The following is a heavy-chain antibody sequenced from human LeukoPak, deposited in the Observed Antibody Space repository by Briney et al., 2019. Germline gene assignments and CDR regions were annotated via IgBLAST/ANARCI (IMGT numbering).Heavy chain of an antibody. J-gene: IGHJ3*01. CDR1: GGSLTGYY. V-gene: IGHV4-59*08. Sequence: SETLSLTCTVSGGSLTGYYWSWIRQPPGKGLEWIAYVYYTGRTLYNPSLESRVTISVDTSKTQISLKLTSVTAADTAVYYCARHMSVSYDAFDLWGRGTPVTVSS. D-gene: IGHD3-10*01. CDR3: ARHMSVSYDAFDL. CDR2: VYYTGRT.